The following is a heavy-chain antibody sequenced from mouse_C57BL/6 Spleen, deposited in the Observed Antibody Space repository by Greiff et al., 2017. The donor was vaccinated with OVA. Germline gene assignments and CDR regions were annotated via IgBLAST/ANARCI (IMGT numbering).Heavy chain of an antibody. D-gene: IGHD4-1*01. CDR3: AKLGPWFAY. Sequence: QVQLQQSGPELVRPGASVKISCKAPGYTFPSHWMQWVRQRPGQGLEWIGEIFPGSGSTYYNEKFKGKATLTVDTSSSTAYMQLSSLTSEDSAVYFCAKLGPWFAYWGKGTLVTVSA. CDR2: IFPGSGST. CDR1: GYTFPSHW. V-gene: IGHV1-56*01. J-gene: IGHJ3*01.